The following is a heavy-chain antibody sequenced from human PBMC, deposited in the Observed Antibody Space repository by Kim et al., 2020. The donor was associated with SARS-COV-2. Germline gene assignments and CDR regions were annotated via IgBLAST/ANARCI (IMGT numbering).Heavy chain of an antibody. CDR3: ARVPYSGSYSGDY. V-gene: IGHV1-69*13. J-gene: IGHJ4*02. CDR1: GGTFSSYA. CDR2: IIPIFGTA. Sequence: SVKVSCKASGGTFSSYAISWVRQAPGQGLEWMGGIIPIFGTANYAQKFQGRVTITADESTSTAYMELSSLRSEDTAVYYCARVPYSGSYSGDYWGQGTLVTVSS. D-gene: IGHD1-26*01.